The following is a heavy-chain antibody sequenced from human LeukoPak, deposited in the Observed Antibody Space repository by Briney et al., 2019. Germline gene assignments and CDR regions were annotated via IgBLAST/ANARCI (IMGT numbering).Heavy chain of an antibody. CDR2: IGSTGNYI. V-gene: IGHV3-21*01. CDR1: GFTFSIYP. CDR3: ARVTTEQYFALDFDY. Sequence: PGGSQRLSCAASGFTFSIYPMHWVRQAPGKGLEWVSSIGSTGNYIYYADSVKGRFTISRDNAKNSLYLQMNSLRAEDTAVYYCARVTTEQYFALDFDYWGQGTLVTVSS. J-gene: IGHJ4*02. D-gene: IGHD3-9*01.